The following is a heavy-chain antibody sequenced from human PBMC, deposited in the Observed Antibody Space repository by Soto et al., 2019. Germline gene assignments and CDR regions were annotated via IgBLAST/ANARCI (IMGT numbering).Heavy chain of an antibody. CDR2: IHKSGNT. D-gene: IGHD2-2*01. J-gene: IGHJ5*02. V-gene: IGHV4-30-4*01. CDR1: GASMSSGDHY. CDR3: ARAPEDTSSYFPTRAYWFDP. Sequence: KSSETLSLTCSVSGASMSSGDHYWSWVRQPPGKGLEWIGYIHKSGNTYYNPSLKSRVTISVDTSKNQFSLKLNSVAAADTAVYYCARAPEDTSSYFPTRAYWFDPWGQGTLVTVSS.